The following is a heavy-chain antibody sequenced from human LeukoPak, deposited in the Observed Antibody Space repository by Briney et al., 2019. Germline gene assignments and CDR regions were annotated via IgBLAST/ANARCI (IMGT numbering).Heavy chain of an antibody. CDR3: ARGDYDFWSGYYTSWFDP. CDR1: GYTFTSYY. Sequence: ASVKVSCTASGYTFTSYYMHWVRQAPGQGLEWMGIINPSGGSTSYAQKFQGRVTMTRDTSTSTVYMELSSLRSEDTAVYYCARGDYDFWSGYYTSWFDPWGQGTLVTVSS. J-gene: IGHJ5*02. CDR2: INPSGGST. V-gene: IGHV1-46*01. D-gene: IGHD3-3*01.